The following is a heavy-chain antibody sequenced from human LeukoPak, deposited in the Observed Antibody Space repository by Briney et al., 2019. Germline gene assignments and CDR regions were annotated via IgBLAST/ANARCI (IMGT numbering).Heavy chain of an antibody. CDR1: GGSISGHF. CDR3: ASVDDEGYSDS. D-gene: IGHD3-22*01. CDR2: IHYTGST. V-gene: IGHV4-59*11. J-gene: IGHJ4*02. Sequence: PSETLSLTCIVSGGSISGHFWSWVRRPPGEGLEWIGYIHYTGSTKYNPSLKSRLTISVDTSKNQFSLKLSSVTAADTAVYYCASVDDEGYSDSWGQGTLVTVSS.